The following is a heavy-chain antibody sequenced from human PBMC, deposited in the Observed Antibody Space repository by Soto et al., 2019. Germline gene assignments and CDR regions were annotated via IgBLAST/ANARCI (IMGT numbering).Heavy chain of an antibody. Sequence: PGGSLRLSCAASGFSVSSDYMSWVRQAPGKGLEWLGYIYYSGGTNYNPSLKSRVTISLDKSKSQFSLRLISVTAADTAVYYCTREQSDDNYFDPWGQGTLVTVSS. D-gene: IGHD6-19*01. CDR3: TREQSDDNYFDP. CDR1: GFSVSSDY. CDR2: IYYSGGT. V-gene: IGHV4-59*02. J-gene: IGHJ5*02.